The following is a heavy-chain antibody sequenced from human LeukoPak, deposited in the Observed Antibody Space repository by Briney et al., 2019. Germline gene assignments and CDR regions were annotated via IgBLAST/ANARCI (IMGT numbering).Heavy chain of an antibody. D-gene: IGHD5-18*01. Sequence: SETLSLTCTVSGGSISSYYWNWIRQPAGKGLDWIGRIYTSGSTNYNPSLKSRVTMSVDTSKNQFSLKLTSVTAADTAVYYCARTTEGGYTYGYFYYYYMDVWGKGTTVTISS. J-gene: IGHJ6*03. CDR1: GGSISSYY. CDR3: ARTTEGGYTYGYFYYYYMDV. CDR2: IYTSGST. V-gene: IGHV4-4*07.